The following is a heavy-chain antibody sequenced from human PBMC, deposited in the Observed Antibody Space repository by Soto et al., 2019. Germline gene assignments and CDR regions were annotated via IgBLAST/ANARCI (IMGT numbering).Heavy chain of an antibody. D-gene: IGHD5-12*01. Sequence: QVQLVQSGAEVKKPGASVKVSCKASGYTFTSYGISWVRQAPGQGLEWMGWISAYNGNTNYEKKLKGRVTMTTDTPTSTAYMELSSLKSDDTAVYYCARGLPGGVSDRRDGYNWRYWGQGTLVTVSS. J-gene: IGHJ4*02. CDR2: ISAYNGNT. CDR1: GYTFTSYG. CDR3: ARGLPGGVSDRRDGYNWRY. V-gene: IGHV1-18*01.